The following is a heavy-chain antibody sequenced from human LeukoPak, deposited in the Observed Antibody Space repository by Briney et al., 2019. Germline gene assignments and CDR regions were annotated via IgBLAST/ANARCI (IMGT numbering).Heavy chain of an antibody. CDR3: ARDRSGGSYYSKLSDY. V-gene: IGHV1-2*02. D-gene: IGHD1-26*01. Sequence: ASVKVSCKASGYTFTGYYMHWVRQAPGQGLEWMGWINPNSGGTNYAQKFQGRVTMTTDTSTSTAYMELRSLRSDDTAVYYCARDRSGGSYYSKLSDYWGQGTLVTVSS. CDR2: INPNSGGT. CDR1: GYTFTGYY. J-gene: IGHJ4*02.